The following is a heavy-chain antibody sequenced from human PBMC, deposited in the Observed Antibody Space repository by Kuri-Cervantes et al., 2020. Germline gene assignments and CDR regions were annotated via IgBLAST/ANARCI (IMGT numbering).Heavy chain of an antibody. J-gene: IGHJ4*02. CDR3: AKDKDYYGSGAIDY. D-gene: IGHD3-10*01. CDR2: IYSGGST. CDR1: GFTFSDYY. Sequence: GESLKISCAASGFTFSDYYMSWIRQAPGKGLEWVSVIYSGGSTYYADSVKGRFTISRDNSKNTLYLQMDSLRAEDTAVYYCAKDKDYYGSGAIDYWGQGTLVTVSS. V-gene: IGHV3-66*02.